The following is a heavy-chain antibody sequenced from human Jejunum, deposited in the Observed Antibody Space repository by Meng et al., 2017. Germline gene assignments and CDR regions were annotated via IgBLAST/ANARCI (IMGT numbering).Heavy chain of an antibody. CDR2: INPNSGCT. CDR3: ARDPFGRLGEPRGH. V-gene: IGHV1-2*05. Sequence: AEVKKPGASVKVSCKASGYTFTGYYMHWVRQAPGQGFEWMVRINPNSGCTNYAQKFQGRVTMTRDTSISTAYMELSRLRSDDTGVYYCARDPFGRLGEPRGHWGQGTLVTVSS. J-gene: IGHJ4*02. D-gene: IGHD3-16*01. CDR1: GYTFTGYY.